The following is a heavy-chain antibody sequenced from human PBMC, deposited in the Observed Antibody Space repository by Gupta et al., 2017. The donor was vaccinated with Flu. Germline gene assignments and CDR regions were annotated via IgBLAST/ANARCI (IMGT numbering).Heavy chain of an antibody. CDR3: ARDLGIGRSDDWLDP. CDR2: RHPNTGDK. Sequence: GYTFVAYHIPWVRQAPGQGLEWVGRRHPNTGDKKVAPNLQGRVALTRDTSISAAFLELKSLKSDDTAVYFCARDLGIGRSDDWLDPGGQGTQVIVXS. CDR1: GYTFVAYH. V-gene: IGHV1-2*06. J-gene: IGHJ5*02. D-gene: IGHD3-16*01.